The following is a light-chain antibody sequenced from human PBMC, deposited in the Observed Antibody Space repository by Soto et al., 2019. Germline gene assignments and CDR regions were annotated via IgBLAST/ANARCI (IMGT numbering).Light chain of an antibody. CDR3: QSYDSSWFEV. Sequence: QSVLTQPPSVSGAPGQRVTISCTGSSSNIGAGYDVHWYQQLPGTAPKLLIYGNNNRPSGVPDRFSGSKSGTSASLAITGLQAEDEADYYCQSYDSSWFEVFGGETKVTVL. J-gene: IGLJ2*01. CDR2: GNN. CDR1: SSNIGAGYD. V-gene: IGLV1-40*01.